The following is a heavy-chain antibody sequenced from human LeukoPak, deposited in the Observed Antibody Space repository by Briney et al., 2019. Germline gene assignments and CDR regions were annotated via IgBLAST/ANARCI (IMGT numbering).Heavy chain of an antibody. Sequence: GGSLRLSCAASGFTFSSHAMSWVRQAPGKGLEWVSAISGSGGSTYYADSVKGRFTISRDNSKNTLYLQVNSLRAEDTAVYYCASEWLVLYYFDYWGQGTLVTVSS. J-gene: IGHJ4*02. CDR1: GFTFSSHA. V-gene: IGHV3-23*01. D-gene: IGHD6-19*01. CDR3: ASEWLVLYYFDY. CDR2: ISGSGGST.